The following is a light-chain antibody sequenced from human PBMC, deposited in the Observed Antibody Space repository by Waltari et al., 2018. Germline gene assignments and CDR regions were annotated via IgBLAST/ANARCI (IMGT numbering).Light chain of an antibody. CDR2: DVV. CDR1: RIHFSLFDS. CDR3: CSYTSSDTYV. Sequence: SALPQPASVSGSPGQSITIPCTGTRIHFSLFDSVSWYQQRPGKVPRLIMYDVVKRPSGVSNRFSGSMSGYTATLTISGLQAEDEADYYCCSYTSSDTYVFGSGTTVTVL. J-gene: IGLJ1*01. V-gene: IGLV2-14*03.